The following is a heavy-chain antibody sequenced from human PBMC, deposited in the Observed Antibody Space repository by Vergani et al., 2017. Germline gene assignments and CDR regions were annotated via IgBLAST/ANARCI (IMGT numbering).Heavy chain of an antibody. CDR1: GIIFSTYA. V-gene: IGHV3-23*01. D-gene: IGHD1-20*01. J-gene: IGHJ4*01. Sequence: EVQLLESGGDLVQPGGSLRLSCTASGIIFSTYAMSWVRQAPGKGLEWVSGISASGAPTYYADSVKGRVTISRDNSKNTLYLKMNSLRVEDTAVYYCAGDYGRYDWFDYWGQRTLVTVSS. CDR2: ISASGAPT. CDR3: AGDYGRYDWFDY.